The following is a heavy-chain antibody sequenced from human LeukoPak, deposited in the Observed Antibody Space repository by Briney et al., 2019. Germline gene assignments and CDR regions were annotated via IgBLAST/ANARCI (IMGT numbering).Heavy chain of an antibody. Sequence: GSLRLSCAASGFTVRSNYMSWVRQAPGKGLEWVSVISGSGDSTYYADSVKGRFTISRDNSKNTLDLQMNSLRAEDTAVYFCAEGNWFDYWGQGTLVTVSS. CDR3: AEGNWFDY. D-gene: IGHD1-1*01. CDR1: GFTVRSNY. V-gene: IGHV3-23*01. J-gene: IGHJ4*02. CDR2: ISGSGDST.